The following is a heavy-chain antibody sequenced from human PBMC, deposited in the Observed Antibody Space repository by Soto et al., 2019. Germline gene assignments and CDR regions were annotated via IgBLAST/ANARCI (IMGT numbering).Heavy chain of an antibody. CDR2: INHSGST. CDR3: ARGFRSSSWYGAKGMDV. CDR1: GGSFSGYY. J-gene: IGHJ6*02. Sequence: SETLSLTCAVYGGSFSGYYWSWIRQPPGKGLEWIGEINHSGSTNYNPSLKSRVTISVDTSKNQFPLKLSSVTAADTAVYYCARGFRSSSWYGAKGMDVWGQGTTVTVSS. V-gene: IGHV4-34*01. D-gene: IGHD6-13*01.